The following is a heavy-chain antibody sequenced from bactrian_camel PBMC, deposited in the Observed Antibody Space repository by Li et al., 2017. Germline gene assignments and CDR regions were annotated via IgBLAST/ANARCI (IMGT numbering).Heavy chain of an antibody. D-gene: IGHD4*01. CDR2: IVEDGKT. Sequence: DVQLVESGGGSVQAGGALRLSCAHPGYTCGSYCMGWFRQAPGKEREGVAIIVEDGKTEYSDSVKGRFTISQNNDKNILYLRMNTLQPDDTATYYCAAHNVYPCDFEGLKSGCWGRGTQVTVS. J-gene: IGHJ4*01. V-gene: IGHV3S67*01. CDR1: GYTCGSYC. CDR3: AAHNVYPCDFEGLKSGC.